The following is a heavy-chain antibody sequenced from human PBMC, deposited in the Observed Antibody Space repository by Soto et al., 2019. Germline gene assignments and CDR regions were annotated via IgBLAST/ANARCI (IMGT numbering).Heavy chain of an antibody. J-gene: IGHJ4*02. D-gene: IGHD3-16*01. Sequence: GASVKVSCKASGYNFTSYYMHWVRQAPGQGLEWMGIINPSGGSTSYAQKFQGRVTMTRDTPTSTVYMELSSLRSEDTAVDYCARESVGGFDYWGKETLFAVAS. V-gene: IGHV1-46*01. CDR1: GYNFTSYY. CDR2: INPSGGST. CDR3: ARESVGGFDY.